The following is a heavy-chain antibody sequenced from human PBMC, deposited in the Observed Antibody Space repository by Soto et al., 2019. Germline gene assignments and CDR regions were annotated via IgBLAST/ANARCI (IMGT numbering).Heavy chain of an antibody. V-gene: IGHV3-53*01. D-gene: IGHD3-10*01. CDR2: IYNGGST. J-gene: IGHJ4*02. Sequence: GSLRLSCAASGFTVSSNYMSWVRQAPGKGLEWVSVIYNGGSTYYADSVKGRFTISRDNSKNTVYLQMNSLRAEDTAVYYCGGSGSYYTFDYWGQGTLVTVSS. CDR3: GGSGSYYTFDY. CDR1: GFTVSSNY.